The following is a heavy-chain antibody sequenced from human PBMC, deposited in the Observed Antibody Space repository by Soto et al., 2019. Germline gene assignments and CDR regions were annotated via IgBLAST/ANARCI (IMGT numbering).Heavy chain of an antibody. CDR2: INHSGST. V-gene: IGHV4-34*01. CDR3: ARCPTGLAAYYYYYYGMDV. D-gene: IGHD3-9*01. J-gene: IGHJ6*02. CDR1: GGSFSGYY. Sequence: PSETLSLTCAFYGGSFSGYYWSWIRQPPGKGLEWIGEINHSGSTNYNPSLKSRVTISVDTSKNQFSLKLSSVTAADTAVYYCARCPTGLAAYYYYYYGMDVWGQGTTVTVSS.